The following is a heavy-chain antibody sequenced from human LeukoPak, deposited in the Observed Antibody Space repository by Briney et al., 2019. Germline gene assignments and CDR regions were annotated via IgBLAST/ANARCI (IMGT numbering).Heavy chain of an antibody. CDR3: ARFSSRWFGEENLDV. CDR1: GGSISSGDYY. V-gene: IGHV4-30-4*01. Sequence: SETLSLTCTVSGGSISSGDYYWSWIRQPPGKGLEWIGYIYYSGSTYYNPSLKSRVTISVDTSKNQFSLKLSSVTASDTAVYYCARFSSRWFGEENLDVWGQGTTVTVSS. CDR2: IYYSGST. J-gene: IGHJ6*02. D-gene: IGHD3-10*01.